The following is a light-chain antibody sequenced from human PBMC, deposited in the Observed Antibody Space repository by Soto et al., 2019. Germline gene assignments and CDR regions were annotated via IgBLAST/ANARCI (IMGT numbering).Light chain of an antibody. CDR2: DNN. V-gene: IGLV1-51*01. CDR1: SSNIGNNY. CDR3: GTWNSSLSDVV. Sequence: SVLTQPPSVSAAPGQKVTIPCSGSSSNIGNNYVSWYQQLPGTAPKLLIYDNNKRPSGIPDRFSGSKSGTSATLGITGLQAGDEADYYCGTWNSSLSDVVFGGGTKLTVL. J-gene: IGLJ2*01.